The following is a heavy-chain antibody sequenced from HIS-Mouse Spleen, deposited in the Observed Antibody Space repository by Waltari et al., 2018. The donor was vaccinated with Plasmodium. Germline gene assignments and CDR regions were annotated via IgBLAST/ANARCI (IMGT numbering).Heavy chain of an antibody. CDR3: ARAYYDFWSGYRFDY. V-gene: IGHV4-34*01. CDR1: GGSFSGYY. J-gene: IGHJ4*02. Sequence: QVQLQQWGAGLLKPSETLSLTCAVYGGSFSGYYWSWIRQPPGKGREWIGEINHSGSPNFNPSRKGRVTISVDTSKNQFSLKLSSVTAADTAVYYCARAYYDFWSGYRFDYWGQGTLVTVSS. D-gene: IGHD3-3*01. CDR2: INHSGSP.